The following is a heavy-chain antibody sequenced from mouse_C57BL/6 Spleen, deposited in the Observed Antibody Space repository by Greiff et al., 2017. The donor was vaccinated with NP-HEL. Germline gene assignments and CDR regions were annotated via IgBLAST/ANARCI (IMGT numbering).Heavy chain of an antibody. CDR1: GYTFTSYW. Sequence: VQLQQPGAELVNPGASVKLSCKASGYTFTSYWMQWVKQRPGQGLEWIGEIDPSDSYTNSNQKFKGKATLTVDTSSSTAYMQLSSLTSEDSAVYYCARGPITTVVARGYFDVWGTGTTVTVSS. J-gene: IGHJ1*03. CDR2: IDPSDSYT. CDR3: ARGPITTVVARGYFDV. V-gene: IGHV1-50*01. D-gene: IGHD1-1*01.